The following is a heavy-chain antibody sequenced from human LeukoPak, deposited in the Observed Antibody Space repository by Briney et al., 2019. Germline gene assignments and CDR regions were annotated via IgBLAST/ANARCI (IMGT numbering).Heavy chain of an antibody. D-gene: IGHD6-13*01. J-gene: IGHJ4*02. CDR3: ARGYYSSSRIDY. CDR2: VNSDGSTT. Sequence: GGSLRLSCAASGFTFSSYGMHWVRQAPGKGLVWVSRVNSDGSTTNYADSVKGRFTISRDNAENTLYMRMNSLRPEDTAVYYCARGYYSSSRIDYWGQGTLVTVSS. CDR1: GFTFSSYG. V-gene: IGHV3-74*01.